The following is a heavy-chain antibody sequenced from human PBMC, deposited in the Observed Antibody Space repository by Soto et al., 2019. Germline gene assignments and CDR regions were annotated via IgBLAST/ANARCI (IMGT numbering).Heavy chain of an antibody. J-gene: IGHJ4*02. D-gene: IGHD6-19*01. Sequence: PGESLKISCQGSGYNFTNYWIGWVRQMPGKGLEWMGIIYPGDSDTRYGPSFQGQVTISADKSISTAYLQWSSLKASDTALYYCTRLKGSGWFRYWGQGTLVTVSS. CDR2: IYPGDSDT. CDR3: TRLKGSGWFRY. V-gene: IGHV5-51*01. CDR1: GYNFTNYW.